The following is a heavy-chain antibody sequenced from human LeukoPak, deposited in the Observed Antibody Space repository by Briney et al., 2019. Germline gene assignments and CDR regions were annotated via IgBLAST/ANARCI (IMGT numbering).Heavy chain of an antibody. CDR3: ARDGDGYTNGNFDY. CDR1: GYTFTNYG. J-gene: IGHJ4*02. Sequence: GASVKVSCKASGYTFTNYGITWVRQAPGQGLGWMGWISPYNGYTNYAQNLQGRVTMTTDTSTSTAYMELTYLRSDDTAVYYCARDGDGYTNGNFDYWGQGTLVTVSS. V-gene: IGHV1-18*01. CDR2: ISPYNGYT. D-gene: IGHD5-24*01.